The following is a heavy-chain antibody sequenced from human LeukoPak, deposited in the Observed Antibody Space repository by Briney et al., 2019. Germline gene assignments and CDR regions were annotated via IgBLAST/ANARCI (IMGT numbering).Heavy chain of an antibody. D-gene: IGHD6-13*01. CDR2: INHSGST. Sequence: PSETLSLTCAVYGGSFSGYYWSWIRQPPGKGLEWIGEINHSGSTNYNPSLKSRVTISVDTSKNQFSLKLSSVTAADTAVYYCARYLWPAAGFRDAFDIWGQGTMVTVSS. CDR1: GGSFSGYY. CDR3: ARYLWPAAGFRDAFDI. V-gene: IGHV4-34*01. J-gene: IGHJ3*02.